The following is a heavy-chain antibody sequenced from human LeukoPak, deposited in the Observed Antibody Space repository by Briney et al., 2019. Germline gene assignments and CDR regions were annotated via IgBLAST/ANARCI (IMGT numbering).Heavy chain of an antibody. CDR2: IYTSGST. CDR1: GGSISSYY. V-gene: IGHV4-4*09. J-gene: IGHJ4*02. CDR3: ARHSRYCSNGVCYTNYFEY. Sequence: SETLSLTCTVSGGSISSYYWSWIRQPPGKGLEWIGYIYTSGSTNYNPPLKSRVTISVDTSKNQLSLRLRSVTAADTAVYYCARHSRYCSNGVCYTNYFEYWGQGTLVTVSS. D-gene: IGHD2-8*01.